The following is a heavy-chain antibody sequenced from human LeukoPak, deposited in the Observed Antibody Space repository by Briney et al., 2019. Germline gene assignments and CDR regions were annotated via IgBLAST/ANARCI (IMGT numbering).Heavy chain of an antibody. CDR1: GGSISTYY. V-gene: IGHV4-59*01. CDR2: IYHSGST. J-gene: IGHJ4*02. D-gene: IGHD5-12*01. Sequence: SETLPLTCTLSGGSISTYYWSWIRQPPGKGLEWIGYIYHSGSTNYNPSLKSRVTISVDTSKNQFSLKLSSVTAADTAVYYCARGGGYASPIGYWGQGALVTVSS. CDR3: ARGGGYASPIGY.